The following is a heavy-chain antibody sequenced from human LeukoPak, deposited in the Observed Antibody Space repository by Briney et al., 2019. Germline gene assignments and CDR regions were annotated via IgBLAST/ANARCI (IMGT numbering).Heavy chain of an antibody. CDR3: ARWQQLVRAFDY. CDR1: GYTFTSYG. Sequence: ASVKVSCKASGYTFTSYGISWVRQAPGQGLEWMGWISAYNGNTNYAQKFQGRVTMTRDTSISTAYMELSRLRSDDTAVYYCARWQQLVRAFDYWGQGTLVTVSS. V-gene: IGHV1-18*01. J-gene: IGHJ4*02. D-gene: IGHD6-13*01. CDR2: ISAYNGNT.